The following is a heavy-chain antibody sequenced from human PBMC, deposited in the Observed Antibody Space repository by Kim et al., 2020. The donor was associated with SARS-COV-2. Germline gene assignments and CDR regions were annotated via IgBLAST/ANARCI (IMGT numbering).Heavy chain of an antibody. Sequence: YYADSVKGRFTISRDNSKNTLYLQMNSLRAEDTAVYYCAKDPAQVVGMDVWGQGTTVTVSS. V-gene: IGHV3-23*01. J-gene: IGHJ6*02. D-gene: IGHD3-22*01. CDR3: AKDPAQVVGMDV.